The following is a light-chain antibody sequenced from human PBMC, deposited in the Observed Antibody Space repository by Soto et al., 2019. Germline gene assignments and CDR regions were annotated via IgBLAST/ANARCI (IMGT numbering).Light chain of an antibody. CDR3: QQYNNWLT. Sequence: EVVLTQCPGTLSLSPGERATLSCRASQSVSSRYLARYQPRPGQAPRLLMYDASTRATGIPARFSGSGSGTEFTLTISSLQSEDFEVYYCQQYNNWLTFGGGTKVDI. CDR1: QSVSSRY. CDR2: DAS. V-gene: IGKV3-15*01. J-gene: IGKJ4*01.